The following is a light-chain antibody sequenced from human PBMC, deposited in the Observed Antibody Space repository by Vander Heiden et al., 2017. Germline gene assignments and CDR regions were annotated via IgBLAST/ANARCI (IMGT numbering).Light chain of an antibody. CDR1: QSVSRN. V-gene: IGKV3-15*01. CDR3: QQYNNWPPWT. CDR2: GAS. Sequence: EIVMTQSPATLSVSPGERATLSCRASQSVSRNLAWYQQKPGQSPRLLIYGASTRATGIPARFSGSGYGTEFTLTISSLQSEDFAVYYCQQYNNWPPWTFGQGTKVEIK. J-gene: IGKJ1*01.